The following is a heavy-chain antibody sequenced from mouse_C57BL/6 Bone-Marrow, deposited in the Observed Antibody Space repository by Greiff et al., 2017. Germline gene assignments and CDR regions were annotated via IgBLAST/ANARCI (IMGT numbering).Heavy chain of an antibody. CDR1: GYAFTNYL. CDR3: AIWGYGILVLFDY. J-gene: IGHJ2*01. D-gene: IGHD1-1*01. CDR2: INPGSGGT. V-gene: IGHV1-54*01. Sequence: QVQLKQSGAELVRPGTSVKVSCKASGYAFTNYLIEWVKQRPGQGLEWIGVINPGSGGTNYNEKFKGKATLTADKSSSTAYMQLSSLTSEDSAVDFCAIWGYGILVLFDYWGQGTTLTVSS.